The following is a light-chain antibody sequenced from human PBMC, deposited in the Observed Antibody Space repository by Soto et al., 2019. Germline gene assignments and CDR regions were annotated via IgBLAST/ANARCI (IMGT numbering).Light chain of an antibody. J-gene: IGLJ2*01. Sequence: QPLLTQSPSASASLGASVKLTCTLSSGHSSYDIAWHQQQPEKGPRYLMKLDSDGSHSRGDGIPDRFSGSSSGAERYVTISSLQSEDEADYYCQTWGPGFVLFGGGTKLTVL. V-gene: IGLV4-69*02. CDR2: LDSDGSH. CDR3: QTWGPGFVL. CDR1: SGHSSYD.